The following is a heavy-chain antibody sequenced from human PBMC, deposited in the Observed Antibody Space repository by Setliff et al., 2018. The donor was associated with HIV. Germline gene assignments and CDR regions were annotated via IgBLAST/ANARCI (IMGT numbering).Heavy chain of an antibody. CDR3: ARAGRDGYKFDS. Sequence: GGSLRLSCAASGFIFGDHYMTRVRQAPGKGLEWVSYISGSGALTYYADSVKGRFTISRDNAEKSLYLQLNSLRAEDTAVYYCARAGRDGYKFDSWGQGALVTVSS. CDR1: GFIFGDHY. J-gene: IGHJ4*02. CDR2: ISGSGALT. V-gene: IGHV3-11*04. D-gene: IGHD5-12*01.